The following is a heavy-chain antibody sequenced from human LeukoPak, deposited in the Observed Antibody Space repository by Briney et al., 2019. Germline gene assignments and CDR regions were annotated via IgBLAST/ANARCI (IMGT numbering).Heavy chain of an antibody. D-gene: IGHD5-18*01. V-gene: IGHV1-2*02. CDR3: ARDIRTAMADFDY. Sequence: ASVKVSCKASGYTFTGYYMHWVRQAPGQGLEWMGWINPNSGGTNYAQKFQGRVTMTRDTSISTAYMELSRLRSDDTAVYCCARDIRTAMADFDYWGQGTLVTVSS. CDR1: GYTFTGYY. CDR2: INPNSGGT. J-gene: IGHJ4*02.